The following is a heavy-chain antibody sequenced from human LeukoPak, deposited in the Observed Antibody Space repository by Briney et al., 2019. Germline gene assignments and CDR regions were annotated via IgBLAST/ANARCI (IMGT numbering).Heavy chain of an antibody. J-gene: IGHJ4*02. CDR3: ARELNVDTAMACDY. Sequence: PGRSLRLSCAASGFTFSSYGMHWVRQAPGKGLEWVAVIWYDGSNKYYADSVKGRFTISRDNSKNTLYLQMNRLRAEDTAVYYCARELNVDTAMACDYWGQGTLVTVSS. CDR2: IWYDGSNK. D-gene: IGHD5-18*01. CDR1: GFTFSSYG. V-gene: IGHV3-33*01.